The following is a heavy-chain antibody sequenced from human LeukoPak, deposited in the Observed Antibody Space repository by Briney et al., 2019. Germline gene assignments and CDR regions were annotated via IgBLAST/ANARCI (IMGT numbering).Heavy chain of an antibody. J-gene: IGHJ4*02. CDR2: INQGARET. CDR1: GFSFDTFW. Sequence: PGGSLRLSCEASGFSFDTFWMSWVRQAPGKGLEWVANINQGARETNYVDSVKGRFTIARDDAKNSLYLQMNSLRAADTAVYYCARDKGTSYLSSFDYWGQGTLVTVSS. V-gene: IGHV3-7*01. D-gene: IGHD6-6*01. CDR3: ARDKGTSYLSSFDY.